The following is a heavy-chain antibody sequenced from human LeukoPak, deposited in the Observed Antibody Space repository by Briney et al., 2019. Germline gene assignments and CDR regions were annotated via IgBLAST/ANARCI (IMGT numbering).Heavy chain of an antibody. Sequence: PGGSLRLSCAASGFTFDDRGMSWVRQAPGKGLEWVSGINWNGGSTAYADSVKGRFTISRGNAKKSLYMQMNSLRDEDTALYYCAREYASLGFDIWGQGTMVTVSS. CDR1: GFTFDDRG. D-gene: IGHD7-27*01. CDR3: AREYASLGFDI. CDR2: INWNGGST. J-gene: IGHJ3*02. V-gene: IGHV3-20*04.